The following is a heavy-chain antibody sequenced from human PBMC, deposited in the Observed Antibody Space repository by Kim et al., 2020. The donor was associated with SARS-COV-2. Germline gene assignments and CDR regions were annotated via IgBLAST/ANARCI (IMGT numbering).Heavy chain of an antibody. V-gene: IGHV3-43D*03. J-gene: IGHJ5*02. Sequence: YYDDSVKGRFTISRENSKNSLYLQMNSLRAEDSALYYCARSEGSYNWFDPWGQGTLVTVSS. CDR3: ARSEGSYNWFDP.